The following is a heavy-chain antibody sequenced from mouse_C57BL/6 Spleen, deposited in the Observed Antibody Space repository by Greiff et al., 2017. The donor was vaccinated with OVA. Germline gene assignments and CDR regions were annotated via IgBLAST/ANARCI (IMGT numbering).Heavy chain of an antibody. CDR1: GYTFTSYW. CDR3: ARRGIYDYDVRFAY. V-gene: IGHV1-61*01. CDR2: IYPSDSAT. Sequence: VQLQQPGAELVRPGSSVKLSCKASGYTFTSYWMDWVKQRPGQGLEWIGNIYPSDSATHYNQKFKDKATLTVDKSSSTAYMQLSSLTSEDSAVYYCARRGIYDYDVRFAYWGQGTLVTVSA. J-gene: IGHJ3*01. D-gene: IGHD2-4*01.